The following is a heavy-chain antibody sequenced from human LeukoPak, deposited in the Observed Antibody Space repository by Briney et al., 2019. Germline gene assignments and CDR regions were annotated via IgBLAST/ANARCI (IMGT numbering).Heavy chain of an antibody. D-gene: IGHD1-1*01. Sequence: GGSLRLSCAASGFIFDTYGMLWVRRAPGKGLEWVAVIAYDGSNKVYADSVKGRFTISRDNSKNTLYLQMNSLRGEDTAVYYCAKEKAIATINYGLDVWGQGTTVTVSS. J-gene: IGHJ6*02. CDR1: GFIFDTYG. CDR3: AKEKAIATINYGLDV. V-gene: IGHV3-30*18. CDR2: IAYDGSNK.